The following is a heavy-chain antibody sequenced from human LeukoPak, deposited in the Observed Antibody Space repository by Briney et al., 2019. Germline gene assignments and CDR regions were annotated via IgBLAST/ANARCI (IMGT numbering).Heavy chain of an antibody. V-gene: IGHV3-30-3*01. CDR1: GFTFSSYA. D-gene: IGHD3-10*01. CDR2: ISYDGSNK. J-gene: IGHJ4*02. Sequence: GGSLRLSCAASGFTFSSYAMHWVRQAPGKGLEWVAVISYDGSNKYYADSVKGRFTSSRDNSKNTLYLQMNSLRVEDTAVYFCARLPSFGESFALDYWGQGTLVTVSS. CDR3: ARLPSFGESFALDY.